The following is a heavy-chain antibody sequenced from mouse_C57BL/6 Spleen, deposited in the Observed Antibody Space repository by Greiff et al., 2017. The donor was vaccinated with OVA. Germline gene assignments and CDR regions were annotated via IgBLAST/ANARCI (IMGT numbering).Heavy chain of an antibody. Sequence: EVQGVESGGGLVQPKGSLKLSCAASGFSFNTYAMNWVRQAPGKGLEWVARIRSKSNNYATYYADSVKDRFTISRDDSESMLYLQMNNLKTEDTAMYYCVRHEGSSGYEWFAYWGQGTLVTVSA. CDR2: IRSKSNNYAT. J-gene: IGHJ3*01. CDR3: VRHEGSSGYEWFAY. D-gene: IGHD3-2*02. V-gene: IGHV10-1*01. CDR1: GFSFNTYA.